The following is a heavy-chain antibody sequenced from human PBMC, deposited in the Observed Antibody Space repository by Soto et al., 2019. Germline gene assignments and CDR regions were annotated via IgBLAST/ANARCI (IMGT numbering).Heavy chain of an antibody. Sequence: GGSLRLSCAASGFTFSSYAMHWVRQAPGKGLEWVAVISYDGSNKYYADSVKGRFTISRDNSKNTLYLQMSSLRAEDTAVYYCASPKGIAVAGTHFDYWGQGTLVTVSS. J-gene: IGHJ4*02. V-gene: IGHV3-30-3*01. CDR3: ASPKGIAVAGTHFDY. CDR1: GFTFSSYA. CDR2: ISYDGSNK. D-gene: IGHD6-19*01.